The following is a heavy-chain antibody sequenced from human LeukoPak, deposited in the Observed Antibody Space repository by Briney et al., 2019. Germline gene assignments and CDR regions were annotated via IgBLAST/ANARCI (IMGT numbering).Heavy chain of an antibody. Sequence: GGSLRLSCVASGLTFSDYSVNWVRRAPGKGLEWVSSINPTSTSIYYADAVRGRFTISRDNAKSSLYLQMDSLRAEDTAVYYCAKEQRIRHCSEGVCMEGYYFDYWGQGSLVTVSS. CDR2: INPTSTSI. V-gene: IGHV3-21*01. CDR3: AKEQRIRHCSEGVCMEGYYFDY. D-gene: IGHD2-8*01. CDR1: GLTFSDYS. J-gene: IGHJ4*02.